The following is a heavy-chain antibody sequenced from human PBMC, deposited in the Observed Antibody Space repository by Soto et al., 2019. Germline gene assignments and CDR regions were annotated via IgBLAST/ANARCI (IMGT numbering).Heavy chain of an antibody. CDR1: GGSISSYY. Sequence: KTSETLSLTCTVSGGSISSYYWSWIRQPPGKGLEWIGYIYYSGSTNYNPSLKSRVTISVDTSKNQFSLKLSSVTAADTAVYYCARSSGYSYGRFDYWGQGTLVTVSS. CDR3: ARSSGYSYGRFDY. CDR2: IYYSGST. J-gene: IGHJ4*02. D-gene: IGHD5-18*01. V-gene: IGHV4-59*01.